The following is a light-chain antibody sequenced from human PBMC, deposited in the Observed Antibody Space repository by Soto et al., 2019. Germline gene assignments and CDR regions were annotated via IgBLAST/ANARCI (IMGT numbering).Light chain of an antibody. CDR3: SLYTTRRTYV. V-gene: IGLV2-18*01. Sequence: QSARSHPPSVSWSPGHSVTISCTGTSSDVGTYNRVSWYQKPPGTAPKLMIYEVNNRPSGVPDRFSGSYSGNTASLTISGLQAEDEADYYCSLYTTRRTYVFGTGNNVT. CDR2: EVN. CDR1: SSDVGTYNR. J-gene: IGLJ1*01.